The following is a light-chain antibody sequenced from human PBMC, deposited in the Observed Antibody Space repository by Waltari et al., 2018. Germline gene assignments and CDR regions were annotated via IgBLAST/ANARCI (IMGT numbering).Light chain of an antibody. CDR2: DVN. Sequence: QSALTQTATVSGSPGQSITISCSGTSSDIGNYNLVSWYQQHPGKAPTLIIYDVNKRPSMVAHLFSGSKSGNTALLTISGLQTADEADYYCCSYAGSAISVFGGGTKVTVL. CDR3: CSYAGSAISV. CDR1: SSDIGNYNL. J-gene: IGLJ3*02. V-gene: IGLV2-23*02.